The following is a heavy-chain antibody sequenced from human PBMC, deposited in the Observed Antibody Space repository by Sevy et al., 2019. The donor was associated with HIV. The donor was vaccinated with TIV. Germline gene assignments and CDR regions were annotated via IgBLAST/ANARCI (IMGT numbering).Heavy chain of an antibody. D-gene: IGHD3-10*01. CDR1: GFIFSSYE. Sequence: GGSLRLSCAASGFIFSSYEMSWVRQAPGKGLEWISYIGGSGSNVYHADSVKGRFTISRDNAQNSLYLQMNSLRVEDTAVYYCNRITLQGEDAFDLWGQGTMVTVSS. V-gene: IGHV3-48*03. CDR2: IGGSGSNV. J-gene: IGHJ3*01. CDR3: NRITLQGEDAFDL.